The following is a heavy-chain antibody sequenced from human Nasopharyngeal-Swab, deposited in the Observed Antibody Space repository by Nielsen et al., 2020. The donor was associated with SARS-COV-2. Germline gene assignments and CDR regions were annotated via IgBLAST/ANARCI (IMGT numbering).Heavy chain of an antibody. J-gene: IGHJ4*02. V-gene: IGHV4-39*01. D-gene: IGHD3-10*01. CDR2: IYYSGST. CDR3: ARVRMVRGLVFDY. Sequence: GSLRLSCIVSGGSISSSSYYWGWIRQPPGKGLEWIGSIYYSGSTYYNPSLKSRVTISVDTSKNQFSLKLSSVTAADTAVYYCARVRMVRGLVFDYWGQGTLVTVSS. CDR1: GGSISSSSYY.